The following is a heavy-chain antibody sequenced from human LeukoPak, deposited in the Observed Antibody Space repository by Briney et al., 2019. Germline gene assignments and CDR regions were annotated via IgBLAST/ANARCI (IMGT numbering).Heavy chain of an antibody. V-gene: IGHV4-31*11. Sequence: SETLSLTCAVSGVSISSAGYYWSWIRQHPGKGLGWIGYIYYYGSAYYNPSLKSRITISIDSSKNQFSLRLISVTAADTAVYYCARISGYCTNGVCYDVFDIWGRGTMVTVSS. CDR3: ARISGYCTNGVCYDVFDI. CDR2: IYYYGSA. D-gene: IGHD2-8*01. CDR1: GVSISSAGYY. J-gene: IGHJ3*02.